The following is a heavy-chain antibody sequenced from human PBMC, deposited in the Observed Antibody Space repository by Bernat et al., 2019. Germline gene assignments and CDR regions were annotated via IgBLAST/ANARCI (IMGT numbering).Heavy chain of an antibody. CDR3: ARDDSMFRGKGDWFDP. CDR1: GGSISSSY. CDR2: IYYSGCT. V-gene: IGHV4-59*12. J-gene: IGHJ5*02. Sequence: QVQLQESGPRLVKPSETLSLTCTVSGGSISSSYWSWIRQPPGRGLEWIGFIYYSGCTNYNPSLRSRVTVSVDRSKKQFSLELTSVTAADTAVYYCARDDSMFRGKGDWFDPWGQGTLVIVSS. D-gene: IGHD3-10*01.